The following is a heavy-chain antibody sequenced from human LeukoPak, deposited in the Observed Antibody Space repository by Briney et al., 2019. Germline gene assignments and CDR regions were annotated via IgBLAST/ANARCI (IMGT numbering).Heavy chain of an antibody. CDR2: INPNSGGT. CDR3: ARGYSSSWPYYFDY. D-gene: IGHD6-13*01. J-gene: IGHJ4*02. V-gene: IGHV1-2*02. CDR1: GYTFTGYY. Sequence: ASVKVSCKASGYTFTGYYMHWVRQAPGQGLEWMGWINPNSGGTNYAQKFQGRVTMTRDTSISTAYMELSRLRSDDTAVYYCARGYSSSWPYYFDYWGQGTLVTVSS.